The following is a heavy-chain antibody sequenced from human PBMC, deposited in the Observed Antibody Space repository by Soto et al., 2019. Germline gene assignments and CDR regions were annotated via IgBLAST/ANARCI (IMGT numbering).Heavy chain of an antibody. J-gene: IGHJ4*02. CDR1: GYTFTSYA. D-gene: IGHD2-15*01. Sequence: SVKVSCKASGYTFTSYAMHWVRQAPGQRLEWMGRVIPNLGVTNYAKKFQGRFTIVVDTSTSTAYMELNSLRYEDTAVYYCARDKGYCSDTSCPDFDYWGQGTLVTVSS. V-gene: IGHV1-69*04. CDR3: ARDKGYCSDTSCPDFDY. CDR2: VIPNLGVT.